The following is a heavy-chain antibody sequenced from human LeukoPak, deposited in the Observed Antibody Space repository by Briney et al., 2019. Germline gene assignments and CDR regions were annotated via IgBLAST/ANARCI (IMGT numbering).Heavy chain of an antibody. CDR1: GFTFSSYS. J-gene: IGHJ4*02. CDR2: ISSSSSYI. CDR3: ARETVAGPHFDY. D-gene: IGHD6-19*01. V-gene: IGHV3-21*01. Sequence: PGGSLRLSCAASGFTFSSYSMNWVRQAPGKGLEWVSSISSSSSYIYYADSVKGRFTISRDNAKNSLYLQMNSLRAEDTAVYYCARETVAGPHFDYWGQGTLVTVSS.